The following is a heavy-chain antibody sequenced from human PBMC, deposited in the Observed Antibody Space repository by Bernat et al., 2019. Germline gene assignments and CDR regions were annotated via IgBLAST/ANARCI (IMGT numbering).Heavy chain of an antibody. Sequence: EVQLVESGGGLIQPGGSLRLSCAASGFTVSSNYMSWVRQAPGKGLEWVSVIYSGGSTYYADSVKGRFTISRENSKNTLYLQMNSLRAEDTAVYYCAGGSGSYSNWYFDLWGRGTLVTVSS. V-gene: IGHV3-53*01. D-gene: IGHD3-10*01. CDR2: IYSGGST. CDR3: AGGSGSYSNWYFDL. CDR1: GFTVSSNY. J-gene: IGHJ2*01.